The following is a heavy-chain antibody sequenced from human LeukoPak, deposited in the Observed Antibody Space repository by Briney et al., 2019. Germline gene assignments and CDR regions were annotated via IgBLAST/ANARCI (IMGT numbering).Heavy chain of an antibody. V-gene: IGHV3-30*18. J-gene: IGHJ4*02. Sequence: GGSLRLSCAASGFTFSSYGMHWVRQAPGKGLEWVAVISYDGSNKYYADSVKGRFTISRDNSKNTLYLQMNSLRAEDTAVYYCAKDGFGDSGYSSGWGYWGQGTLVTVSS. CDR2: ISYDGSNK. D-gene: IGHD6-19*01. CDR3: AKDGFGDSGYSSGWGY. CDR1: GFTFSSYG.